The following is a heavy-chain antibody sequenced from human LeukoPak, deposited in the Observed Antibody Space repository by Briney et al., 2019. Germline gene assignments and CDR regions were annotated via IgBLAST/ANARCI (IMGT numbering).Heavy chain of an antibody. D-gene: IGHD3-22*01. CDR1: GLIFSTYD. CDR2: SSGSGANT. V-gene: IGHV3-23*01. Sequence: PGGALSLSCAASGLIFSTYDMTWAPQAPGKGLEWVSASSGSGANTYYADSVKGRFTISRDNSNNTLYLQMNSLRAEDTAVYYCAKIYDSSAYYYYFDYWGQGTLVTVSS. CDR3: AKIYDSSAYYYYFDY. J-gene: IGHJ4*02.